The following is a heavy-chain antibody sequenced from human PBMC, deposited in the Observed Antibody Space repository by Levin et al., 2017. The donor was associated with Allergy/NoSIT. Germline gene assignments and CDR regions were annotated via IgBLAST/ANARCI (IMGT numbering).Heavy chain of an antibody. V-gene: IGHV4-34*01. CDR2: INHSGST. CDR1: GGSFSGYY. J-gene: IGHJ4*02. Sequence: SETLSLTCAVYGGSFSGYYWSWIRQPPGKGLEWIGEINHSGSTNYNPSLKSRVTISVDTSKNQFSLKLSSVTAADTAVYYCARGLLLWFGELWGDPPKPFDYWGQGTLVTVSS. CDR3: ARGLLLWFGELWGDPPKPFDY. D-gene: IGHD3-10*01.